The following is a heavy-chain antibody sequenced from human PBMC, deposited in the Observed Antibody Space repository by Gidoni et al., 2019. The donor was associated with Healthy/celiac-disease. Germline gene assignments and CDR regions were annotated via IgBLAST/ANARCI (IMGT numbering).Heavy chain of an antibody. CDR2: IIPIFGTA. CDR1: GGPFSSYA. D-gene: IGHD3-22*01. V-gene: IGHV1-69*01. Sequence: QVQLVQSGAEVKKPGSSVKVSCKASGGPFSSYAISLVRQAPGQGLEWMGGIIPIFGTANYEQKFQGRVKSTADESTSTAYMELSSLRSEDTAVYYCARSGGYDSSGYLPQWAPLRYYFDYWGQGTLVTVSS. J-gene: IGHJ4*02. CDR3: ARSGGYDSSGYLPQWAPLRYYFDY.